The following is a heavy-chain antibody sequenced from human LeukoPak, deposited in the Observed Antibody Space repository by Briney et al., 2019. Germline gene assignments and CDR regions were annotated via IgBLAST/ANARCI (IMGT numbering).Heavy chain of an antibody. V-gene: IGHV1-69*13. J-gene: IGHJ4*02. CDR2: IIPIFGTA. CDR3: AGTPTRDCSSTSCYQFDY. D-gene: IGHD2-2*01. CDR1: GGTFSSYA. Sequence: SVKVSCKASGGTFSSYAISWVRQAPGQGLEWMGGIIPIFGTANYAQKFRGRVTITADESTSTAYMELSSLRSEDTAVYYCAGTPTRDCSSTSCYQFDYWGQGTLVTVSS.